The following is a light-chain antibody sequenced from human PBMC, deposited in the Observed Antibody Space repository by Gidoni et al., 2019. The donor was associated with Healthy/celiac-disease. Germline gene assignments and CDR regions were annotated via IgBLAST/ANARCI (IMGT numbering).Light chain of an antibody. V-gene: IGKV3-20*01. CDR3: QQYGSSPWT. CDR1: QSVSSSY. J-gene: IGKJ1*01. Sequence: EIVLTQSPGTLSLSPGERATLSCRASQSVSSSYLAWYQQKPGQAPRLLIYGASSRATGIPDRFSGSGSGTDFTLTRRRPEPEDFAVYDCQQYGSSPWTFGQGTKVEIK. CDR2: GAS.